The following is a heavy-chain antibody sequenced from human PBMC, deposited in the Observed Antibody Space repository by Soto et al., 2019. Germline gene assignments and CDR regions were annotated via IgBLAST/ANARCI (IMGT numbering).Heavy chain of an antibody. J-gene: IGHJ4*02. CDR1: GYSFTSYW. CDR2: IDPSDSYT. Sequence: GESLKISCQGSGYSFTSYWIHWVRQMPGKGLEWMGRIDPSDSYTNYSPSFQGHVAISADKSISTAYLQWSSLKASDTAMYYCARPSDVGLASSFEYWGQGTQVTVSS. CDR3: ARPSDVGLASSFEY. V-gene: IGHV5-10-1*01.